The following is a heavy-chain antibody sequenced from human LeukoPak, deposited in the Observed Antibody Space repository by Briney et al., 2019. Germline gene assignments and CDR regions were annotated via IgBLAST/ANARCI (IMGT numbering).Heavy chain of an antibody. CDR3: AKVGENVLRVYPHSYYFDS. D-gene: IGHD2-21*01. CDR1: GFKFGDFA. V-gene: IGHV3-23*01. J-gene: IGHJ4*02. CDR2: ISASGANT. Sequence: GGSLRLSCATSGFKFGDFAMSWVRQTPGKGLEWVPGISASGANTYYADSVKGRFTSSRDNSKNTLYLHMFNLRVEDAAVYYCAKVGENVLRVYPHSYYFDSWGQGTLVAVSS.